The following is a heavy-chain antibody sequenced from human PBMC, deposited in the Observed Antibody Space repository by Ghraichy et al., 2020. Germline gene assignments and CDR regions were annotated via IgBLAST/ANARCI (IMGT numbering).Heavy chain of an antibody. CDR3: TRDLVVPEGGSYYYYGMDV. D-gene: IGHD2-2*01. CDR1: GFTVSSNY. Sequence: GGSLRLSCAASGFTVSSNYMSWVRQAPGKGLEWVSVIYSGGSTYYADSVKGRFTISRDNSKNTLYLQMNSLRAEDTAVYYCTRDLVVPEGGSYYYYGMDVWGQGTTVTVSS. V-gene: IGHV3-66*01. J-gene: IGHJ6*02. CDR2: IYSGGST.